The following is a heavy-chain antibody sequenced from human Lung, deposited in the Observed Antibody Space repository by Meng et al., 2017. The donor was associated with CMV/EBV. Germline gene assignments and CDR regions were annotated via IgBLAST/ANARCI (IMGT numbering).Heavy chain of an antibody. D-gene: IGHD1-1*01. Sequence: GESLKISCVASGFTFNTYWMSWVRQAPGKGLEWVANIKQDGSEKYYVGSVKGRFTISRDSAQNSLYLEMNSLRAEDTAVYYCARDATHDLASFDAFDLWGQGTXVTVAS. CDR1: GFTFNTYW. J-gene: IGHJ3*01. CDR3: ARDATHDLASFDAFDL. CDR2: IKQDGSEK. V-gene: IGHV3-7*01.